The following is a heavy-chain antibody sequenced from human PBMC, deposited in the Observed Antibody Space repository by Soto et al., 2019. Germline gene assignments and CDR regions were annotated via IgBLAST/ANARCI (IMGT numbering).Heavy chain of an antibody. V-gene: IGHV4-59*01. CDR1: GGSISSYY. D-gene: IGHD3-10*01. J-gene: IGHJ5*02. CDR2: IYYSGST. CDR3: ARASVAHGSGRNNWFDP. Sequence: SETLSLTCTVSGGSISSYYWSWIRQPPGKGLEWVGYIYYSGSTNYNPSLKSRVTISVETSKNQFSLKLSSVTAADTAVYYCARASVAHGSGRNNWFDPWGQRTLVTVSS.